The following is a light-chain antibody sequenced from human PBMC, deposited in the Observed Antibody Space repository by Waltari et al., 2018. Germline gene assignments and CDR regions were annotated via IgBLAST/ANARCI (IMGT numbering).Light chain of an antibody. J-gene: IGLJ3*02. CDR2: DTSDSDK. Sequence: QAVLTQPSSLSASPGASASLTCTLRSGINVGTYRIYWYQQKPGSPPQYLLGDTSDSDKQQGPGVPSRFSGSKDASANAGILLISGLQSEDEADYYCMIWHNSAWVFGGGTKLTVL. V-gene: IGLV5-45*02. CDR1: SGINVGTYR. CDR3: MIWHNSAWV.